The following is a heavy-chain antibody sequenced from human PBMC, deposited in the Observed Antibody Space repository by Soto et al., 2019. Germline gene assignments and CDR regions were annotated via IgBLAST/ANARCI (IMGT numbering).Heavy chain of an antibody. V-gene: IGHV1-8*01. D-gene: IGHD3-10*01. Sequence: QVQLVQSGAEVKKPGASVKVSCKASGYTFTSYDINWVRQATGQGFEWMGWMNPNSGNTGYAQKFRESVPETRTTPQTRAETRPRTVGLENRALDFCSRWPHGWGFDYWGRGTLVTVS. J-gene: IGHJ4*02. CDR1: GYTFTSYD. CDR2: MNPNSGNT. CDR3: SRWPHGWGFDY.